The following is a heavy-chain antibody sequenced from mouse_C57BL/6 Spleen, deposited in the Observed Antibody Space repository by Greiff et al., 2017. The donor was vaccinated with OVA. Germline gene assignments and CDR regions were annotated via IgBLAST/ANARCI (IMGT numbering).Heavy chain of an antibody. D-gene: IGHD1-1*01. V-gene: IGHV3-6*01. CDR2: ISYDGSN. CDR1: GYSITSGYY. Sequence: EVQLQESGPGLVKPSQSLSLTCSVTGYSITSGYYWNWIRQFPGNKLEWMGYISYDGSNNYNPSLKNRISHTRDTSKNQFFLKLNSVTTEDTATYYCARDRTTVVAPLDYWGQGTTLTVSS. CDR3: ARDRTTVVAPLDY. J-gene: IGHJ2*01.